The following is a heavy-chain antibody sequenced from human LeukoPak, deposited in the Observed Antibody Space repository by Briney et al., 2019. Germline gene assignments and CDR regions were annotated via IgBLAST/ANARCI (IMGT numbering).Heavy chain of an antibody. CDR1: GGSISNYY. Sequence: PSETLSLTCTVSGGSISNYYWSWIRQPPGKGLEWIGYIYYSGSTNYNPSLKSRVTISVDTSKNQFSLKLSSVTAADTAVYYCARNGVVGATPRDWYFDLWGRGTLVTVSS. J-gene: IGHJ2*01. V-gene: IGHV4-59*01. D-gene: IGHD1-26*01. CDR3: ARNGVVGATPRDWYFDL. CDR2: IYYSGST.